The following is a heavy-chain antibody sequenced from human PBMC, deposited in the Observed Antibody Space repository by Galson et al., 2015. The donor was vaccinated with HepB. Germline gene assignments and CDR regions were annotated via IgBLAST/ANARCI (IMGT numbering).Heavy chain of an antibody. J-gene: IGHJ4*02. Sequence: CAISGDSVSSNSAAWNWIRQSPSRGLEWLARTYYRSKWYNDYAVSVKSRITVNPDTSKNQFSLQLNSVTPEDTAVYYCARESRKATTTFPFDSWGQGTLVIVSS. D-gene: IGHD1-1*01. CDR2: TYYRSKWYN. CDR1: GDSVSSNSAA. V-gene: IGHV6-1*01. CDR3: ARESRKATTTFPFDS.